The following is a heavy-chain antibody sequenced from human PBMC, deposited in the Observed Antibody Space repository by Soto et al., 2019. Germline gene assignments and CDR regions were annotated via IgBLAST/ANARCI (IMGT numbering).Heavy chain of an antibody. V-gene: IGHV4-61*08. CDR2: IAYSGTT. J-gene: IGHJ4*02. D-gene: IGHD1-20*01. CDR1: GVSVSSRGFY. CDR3: ARDYITHPNYHFDY. Sequence: QVHLQESGPGLVKPSETLSLLCTVSGVSVSSRGFYWSWIRQSPERGMEWIGYIAYSGTTNYNPPLKSRVTISVDTSNNQFSLRLSSVTAADTAFYFCARDYITHPNYHFDYWGQGTRVTVSS.